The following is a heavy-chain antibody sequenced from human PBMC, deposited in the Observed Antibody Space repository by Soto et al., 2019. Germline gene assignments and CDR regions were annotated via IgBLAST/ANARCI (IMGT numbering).Heavy chain of an antibody. Sequence: QVQLVQSGAEVKGPGASVKLSCKTSGYTFTTYAIHWVRQAPGQRPEWMGWMNAGNGRTGYSQKLQGRITISREKSATTAYMEVRSLRSEDTAVYYCSRNIVGTSRLDYWGQGTLVTVSS. CDR1: GYTFTTYA. J-gene: IGHJ4*02. CDR2: MNAGNGRT. D-gene: IGHD5-12*01. V-gene: IGHV1-3*01. CDR3: SRNIVGTSRLDY.